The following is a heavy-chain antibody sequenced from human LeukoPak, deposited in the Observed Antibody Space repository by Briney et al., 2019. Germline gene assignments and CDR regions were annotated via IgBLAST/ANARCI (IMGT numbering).Heavy chain of an antibody. CDR3: AGERGEEYSSGWYKTNYFDN. V-gene: IGHV4-39*07. CDR2: VDYSGGT. J-gene: IGHJ4*02. D-gene: IGHD6-19*01. Sequence: SETLSLTCTVSGDSFSSVTDYWAWIRQPPGKGLEWVASVDYSGGTYYNPSLESRVAISADMSKNQFSLKLTSVTGADTAVYYCAGERGEEYSSGWYKTNYFDNWGQGIRVTVSS. CDR1: GDSFSSVTDY.